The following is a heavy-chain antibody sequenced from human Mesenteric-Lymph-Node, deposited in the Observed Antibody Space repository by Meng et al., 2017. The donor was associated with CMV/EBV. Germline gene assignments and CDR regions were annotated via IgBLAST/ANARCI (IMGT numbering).Heavy chain of an antibody. J-gene: IGHJ4*01. D-gene: IGHD4/OR15-4a*01. V-gene: IGHV3-74*01. Sequence: GESLKISCAASGFTFSSYWMHWVRQAPGKGLVWVSRIKTDGSSTSYADSVKGRFTISRDNAKNTLYLQMNNLRAEDTAVYYCARRAYLYYGATGYKPPHDYWGHGTLVTVSS. CDR3: ARRAYLYYGATGYKPPHDY. CDR1: GFTFSSYW. CDR2: IKTDGSST.